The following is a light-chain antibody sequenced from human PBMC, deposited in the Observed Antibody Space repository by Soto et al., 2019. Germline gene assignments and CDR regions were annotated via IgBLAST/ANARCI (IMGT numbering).Light chain of an antibody. CDR3: QQYNNCPST. CDR2: GAS. Sequence: EIVITQSPATLSVSPGERATLSCRASQSVSSNLAWYQQKPGQAPRLLIYGASTGATGRPARFSGSGSGTEFTRTISSLQSEDFAVYYCQQYNNCPSTFGQRTKVEIK. J-gene: IGKJ1*01. CDR1: QSVSSN. V-gene: IGKV3-15*01.